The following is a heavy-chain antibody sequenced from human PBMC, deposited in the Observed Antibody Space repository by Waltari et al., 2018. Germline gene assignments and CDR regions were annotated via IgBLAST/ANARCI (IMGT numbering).Heavy chain of an antibody. J-gene: IGHJ6*03. CDR3: ARRGDIVVVPAAMPGYYYYYMDV. D-gene: IGHD2-2*01. V-gene: IGHV3-7*01. CDR1: GFTFSSYW. Sequence: EVQLVESRGGLVQPGGSLRTSCAASGFTFSSYWMSWVRQAPGKGLEWVANIKQDGSEKYYVDSVKGRFTISRDNAKNSLYLQMNSLRAEDTAVYYCARRGDIVVVPAAMPGYYYYYMDVWGKGTTVTVSS. CDR2: IKQDGSEK.